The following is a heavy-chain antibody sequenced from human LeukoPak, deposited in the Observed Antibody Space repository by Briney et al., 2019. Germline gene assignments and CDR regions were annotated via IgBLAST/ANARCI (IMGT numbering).Heavy chain of an antibody. D-gene: IGHD3-16*01. CDR1: GYTLSNHA. CDR3: ARGIMGWNY. Sequence: ASVKVSCKGSGYTLSNHAFSWVRQAPGQGLEWMGWISADNGNTNYAQKLQGRVTMTTDTSTSTAYMELRSLRSDDTAVYYCARGIMGWNYWGQGTLVTVSP. J-gene: IGHJ4*02. CDR2: ISADNGNT. V-gene: IGHV1-18*04.